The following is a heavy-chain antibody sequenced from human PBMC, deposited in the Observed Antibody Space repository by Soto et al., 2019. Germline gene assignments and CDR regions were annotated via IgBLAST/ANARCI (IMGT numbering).Heavy chain of an antibody. V-gene: IGHV5-51*01. CDR2: IHPDDSDT. CDR1: GYRFTSFW. D-gene: IGHD6-19*01. J-gene: IGHJ5*02. CDR3: ARPSGWDSSGPRDWFDP. Sequence: GESLKISCKGFGYRFTSFWIGWVRQMPGKGLEWMGIIHPDDSDTKYNQPFQGQVTISADKSISTAYLQWSSLKASDTAMYYCARPSGWDSSGPRDWFDPWGQGTLVTVSS.